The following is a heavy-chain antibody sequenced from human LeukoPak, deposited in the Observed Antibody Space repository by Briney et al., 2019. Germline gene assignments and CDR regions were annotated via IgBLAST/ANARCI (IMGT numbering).Heavy chain of an antibody. CDR1: GFTFSSYS. D-gene: IGHD5-12*01. CDR2: ISTSSSYI. Sequence: GGSLRLSCAASGFTFSSYSMNWVRQAPGKGLEWVSSISTSSSYIYYADSVKGRFTISRDNAKNSLYLQMNSLRAEDTAVYYCARAPSGYDPDFDYWGQGTLVTVSS. V-gene: IGHV3-21*01. CDR3: ARAPSGYDPDFDY. J-gene: IGHJ4*02.